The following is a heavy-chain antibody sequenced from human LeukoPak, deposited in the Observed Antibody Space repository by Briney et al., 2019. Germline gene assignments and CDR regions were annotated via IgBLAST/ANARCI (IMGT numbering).Heavy chain of an antibody. D-gene: IGHD6-25*01. J-gene: IGHJ4*02. CDR1: GFTFSSYW. Sequence: PGGSLRLSCAASGFTFSSYWMHWVHQAPGKGLVWVSRISSDGSSTNYAGSVKGRFTISRDNAKNTLYLQMNSLRAEDTAVYYCARVIRSGWEGELSDWGQGTLVTVSS. CDR3: ARVIRSGWEGELSD. CDR2: ISSDGSST. V-gene: IGHV3-74*01.